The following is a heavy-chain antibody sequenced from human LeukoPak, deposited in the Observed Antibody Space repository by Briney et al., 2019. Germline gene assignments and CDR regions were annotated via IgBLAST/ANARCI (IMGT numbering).Heavy chain of an antibody. CDR2: ISFDGSSK. D-gene: IGHD4-23*01. CDR1: GFTFSNYA. V-gene: IGHV3-30*03. Sequence: GGSLRLSCAVSGFTFSNYAMHWVRQAPGKGLEWVAVISFDGSSKYYADSVKGRFTLSRDNAKNSLYPQMNSLRAEDTALYYCARGGSYGGYHSYWGQGTLVTVSS. CDR3: ARGGSYGGYHSY. J-gene: IGHJ4*02.